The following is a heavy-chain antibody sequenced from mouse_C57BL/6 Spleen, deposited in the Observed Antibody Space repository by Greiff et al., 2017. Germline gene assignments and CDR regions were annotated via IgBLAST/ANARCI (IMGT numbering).Heavy chain of an antibody. V-gene: IGHV14-4*01. CDR2: IDPENGDT. J-gene: IGHJ2*01. CDR1: GFNIKDDY. CDR3: TTHYYGSSYPFDY. D-gene: IGHD1-1*01. Sequence: VHVKQSGAELVRPGASVKLSCTASGFNIKDDYMHWVKQRPEQGLEWIGWIDPENGDTEYASKFQGKATITADTSSNTAYLQLSSLTSEDTAVYYCTTHYYGSSYPFDYWGQGTTLTVSS.